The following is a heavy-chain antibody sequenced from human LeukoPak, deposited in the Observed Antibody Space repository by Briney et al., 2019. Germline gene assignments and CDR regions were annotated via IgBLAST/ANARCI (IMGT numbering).Heavy chain of an antibody. V-gene: IGHV1-2*02. Sequence: ASVKVSCKASGGTFSNYAISWVRQAPGQGLEWMGWINPNSGGTNYAQKFQGRVTMTRDTSISTAYMELSRLGSDDTAVYYCQLLRGEHAFDIWGQGTMVTVSS. CDR3: QLLRGEHAFDI. D-gene: IGHD2-2*01. CDR1: GGTFSNYA. J-gene: IGHJ3*02. CDR2: INPNSGGT.